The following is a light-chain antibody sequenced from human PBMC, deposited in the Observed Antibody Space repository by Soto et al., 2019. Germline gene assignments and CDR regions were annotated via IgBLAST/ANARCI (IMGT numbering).Light chain of an antibody. CDR1: QSVSSN. J-gene: IGKJ5*01. V-gene: IGKV3-15*01. Sequence: EIVMTQSPATLSVSPGERATLSCRASQSVSSNVAWYQQKPGQAPSLLIYGASTWATGIPARFSGSGSWTEFTLTISSLQSEDFAVYYCQQYNNWPPITFGQGTRLEIK. CDR2: GAS. CDR3: QQYNNWPPIT.